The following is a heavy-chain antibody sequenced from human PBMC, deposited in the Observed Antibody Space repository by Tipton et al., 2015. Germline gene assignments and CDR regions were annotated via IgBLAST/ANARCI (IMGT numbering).Heavy chain of an antibody. CDR3: ARLPLVGGSCDDAFDK. D-gene: IGHD2-15*01. V-gene: IGHV4-30-2*03. J-gene: IGHJ3*02. CDR1: GFTFSSYA. Sequence: LRLSCAASGFTFSSYAMSWVRQAPGKGLEWIGSIFYSGSPDSNPSLKSRVTISVDTSKNKFFLKLSSVTAGDTAMYYCARLPLVGGSCDDAFDKWGQGTMVTVSS. CDR2: IFYSGSP.